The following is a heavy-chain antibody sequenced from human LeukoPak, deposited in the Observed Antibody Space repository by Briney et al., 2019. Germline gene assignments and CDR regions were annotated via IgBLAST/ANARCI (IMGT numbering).Heavy chain of an antibody. V-gene: IGHV4-4*07. D-gene: IGHD3-22*01. CDR3: ARGSYYYDSSGQPAAFDI. CDR1: GGSISSYY. CDR2: IYTSGST. J-gene: IGHJ3*02. Sequence: PSETLSLTCTVSGGSISSYYWSWIRQPAGKGLEWIGRIYTSGSTNYNPSLKSRVTMSVDTSKNQFSLKLSSVTAADTAVYYCARGSYYYDSSGQPAAFDIWGQGTMVTVSS.